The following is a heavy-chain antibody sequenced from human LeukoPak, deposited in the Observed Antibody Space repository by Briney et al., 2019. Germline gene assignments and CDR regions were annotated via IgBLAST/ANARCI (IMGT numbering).Heavy chain of an antibody. CDR3: ASLMGTTGTTEEVVDY. V-gene: IGHV4-34*01. J-gene: IGHJ4*02. CDR1: GGSFSGYY. Sequence: KPSETLSLTCAVYGGSFSGYYWSWIRQPPGKGLEWIGEINHSGSTNYNPSLKSRVTISVDTSKNQFSLKLSSVTAADTAVYYCASLMGTTGTTEEVVDYWGQGTLVTVSS. D-gene: IGHD1-7*01. CDR2: INHSGST.